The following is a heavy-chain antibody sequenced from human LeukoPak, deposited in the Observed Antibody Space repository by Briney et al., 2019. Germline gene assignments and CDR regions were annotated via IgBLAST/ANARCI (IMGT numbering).Heavy chain of an antibody. CDR2: IIPIAGIV. D-gene: IGHD5-24*01. CDR1: GGTFSSYA. J-gene: IGHJ6*02. CDR3: HMGEDGYNGGYGMDV. V-gene: IGHV1-69*04. Sequence: GASVKVSCKASGGTFSSYAISWVRQAPGQGLEWMGRIIPIAGIVKYAQKCQGRVTIIADQSTSTAYMELSSLRSEDTAVYYCHMGEDGYNGGYGMDVWGQGTTVTVSS.